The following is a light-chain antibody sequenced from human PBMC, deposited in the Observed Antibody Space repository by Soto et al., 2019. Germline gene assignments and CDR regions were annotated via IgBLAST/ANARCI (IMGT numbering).Light chain of an antibody. Sequence: DIQMTQSPSSVSASVGDRVTITCRASQDISRWLAWYQQKPGKAPKLLIYGASNLQSWAPSRFSGSGSGTDFTLTISSLQPEDFATYYCQQATRFPVSFGGGTKIAIK. V-gene: IGKV1-12*01. J-gene: IGKJ4*01. CDR3: QQATRFPVS. CDR1: QDISRW. CDR2: GAS.